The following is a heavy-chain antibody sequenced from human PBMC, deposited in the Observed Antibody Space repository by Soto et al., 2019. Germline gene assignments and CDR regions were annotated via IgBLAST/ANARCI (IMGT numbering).Heavy chain of an antibody. V-gene: IGHV4-34*01. Sequence: PSETLSLTCSVSNGSISSGYWTWIRQPPGKGLEWIGEINYSGSTNYNPSLKSRVTISVDTSKNQFSLKLSSVTAADTAVYYCARGRVAAAAWFDPWGQGTLVTVSS. CDR2: INYSGST. J-gene: IGHJ5*02. CDR3: ARGRVAAAAWFDP. CDR1: NGSISSGY. D-gene: IGHD6-13*01.